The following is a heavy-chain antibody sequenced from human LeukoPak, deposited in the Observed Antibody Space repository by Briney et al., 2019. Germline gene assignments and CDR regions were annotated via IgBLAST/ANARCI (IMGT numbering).Heavy chain of an antibody. Sequence: SETLSLTCTVSGGSISSGSYYWSWIRQPAGKGLQWIGRIYTSGSTNYNPSLKSRVPISVDTSKTQFSLKLSSVTAADTAVYYCARWNRSWFDPWGQGTLVTVSS. D-gene: IGHD1-1*01. CDR3: ARWNRSWFDP. V-gene: IGHV4-61*02. J-gene: IGHJ5*02. CDR1: GGSISSGSYY. CDR2: IYTSGST.